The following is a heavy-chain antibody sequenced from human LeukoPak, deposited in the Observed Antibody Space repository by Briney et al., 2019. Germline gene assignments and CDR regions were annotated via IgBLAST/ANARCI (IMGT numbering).Heavy chain of an antibody. CDR1: GYSISSGYY. V-gene: IGHV4-38-2*01. D-gene: IGHD2-8*01. CDR2: IYHSGTT. J-gene: IGHJ3*02. CDR3: ARVDIILMVYAMGAFDI. Sequence: SETLSLTCAVSGYSISSGYYWGWIRQPPGKGLEWIGSIYHSGTTYYNPSLKSRLIISIDTSKNQLSLRLSSVTAADTAVYYCARVDIILMVYAMGAFDIWGQGTMVTVSS.